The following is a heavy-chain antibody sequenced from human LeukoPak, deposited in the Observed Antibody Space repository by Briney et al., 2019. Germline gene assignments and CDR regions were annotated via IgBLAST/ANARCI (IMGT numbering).Heavy chain of an antibody. V-gene: IGHV4-38-2*02. CDR1: GYSISSGYY. J-gene: IGHJ4*02. CDR2: IYHSGST. CDR3: ARAPSPSKYYYDSSGYYGNY. D-gene: IGHD3-22*01. Sequence: SETLSLTCTVSGYSISSGYYWGWSRQPPGKGLEWIGSIYHSGSTYYNPSLKSRVTISVDTSKNQFSLKLSSVTAADTAVYYCARAPSPSKYYYDSSGYYGNYWGQGTLVTVSS.